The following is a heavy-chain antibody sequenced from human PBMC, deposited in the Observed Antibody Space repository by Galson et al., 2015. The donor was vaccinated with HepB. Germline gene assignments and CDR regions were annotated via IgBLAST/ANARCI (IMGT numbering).Heavy chain of an antibody. J-gene: IGHJ4*02. CDR1: GFTFSGSA. CDR2: VRSKANNYAT. CDR3: VRSGDFSGYSSR. D-gene: IGHD5-12*01. V-gene: IGHV3-73*01. Sequence: SLRLSCAASGFTFSGSAIHWVRQASGKGPEWVGRVRSKANNYATSYVPSLEGRFTISRDDSKNMAYLHMRSLKTEDTAVYYCVRSGDFSGYSSRWGQGTLVTVSS.